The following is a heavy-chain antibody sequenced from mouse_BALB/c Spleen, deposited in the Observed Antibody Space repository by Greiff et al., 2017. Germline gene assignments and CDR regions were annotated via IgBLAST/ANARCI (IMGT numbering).Heavy chain of an antibody. CDR1: GYAFTNYL. Sequence: LQESGAELVRPGTSVKVSCKASGYAFTNYLIEWVKQRPGQGLEWIGVINPGSGGTNYNEKFKGKATLTADKSSSTAYMQLSSLTSDDSAVYFCARRGNGYAMDYWGQGTSVTVSA. J-gene: IGHJ4*01. V-gene: IGHV1-54*01. CDR3: ARRGNGYAMDY. D-gene: IGHD2-1*01. CDR2: INPGSGGT.